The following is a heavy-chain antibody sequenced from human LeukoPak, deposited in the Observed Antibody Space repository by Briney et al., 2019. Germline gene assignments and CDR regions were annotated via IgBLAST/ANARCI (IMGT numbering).Heavy chain of an antibody. CDR1: GGSISSGGYY. CDR2: IYYSGST. CDR3: ARGGIRASAMVFDY. D-gene: IGHD5-18*01. Sequence: PSETLSLTCTVSGGSISSGGYYWSWIRQHPGKGLEWIGYIYYSGSTYYNPSLKSRVTISVDTSKNQFSLKLSSVTAADTAVYYCARGGIRASAMVFDYWGQGTLVTVSS. J-gene: IGHJ4*02. V-gene: IGHV4-31*03.